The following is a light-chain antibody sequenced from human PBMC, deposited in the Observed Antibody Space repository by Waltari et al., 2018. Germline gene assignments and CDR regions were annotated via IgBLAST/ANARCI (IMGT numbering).Light chain of an antibody. Sequence: QSVLTQPPSLSGTPGQRVTISCSGSSSNIGPTYVFWYQQFPGRAPKLLIYLDDHRPSGVPDRFSASKSGSSASLTISGLRPEDEADYHCAGWDDSLTGVVFGGGTKLTV. CDR2: LDD. CDR3: AGWDDSLTGVV. CDR1: SSNIGPTY. V-gene: IGLV1-47*01. J-gene: IGLJ2*01.